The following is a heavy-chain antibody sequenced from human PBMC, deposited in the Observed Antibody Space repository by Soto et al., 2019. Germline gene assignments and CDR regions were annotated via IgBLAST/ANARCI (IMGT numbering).Heavy chain of an antibody. CDR1: GYSFTSSW. CDR3: ARRGSSSFYDS. J-gene: IGHJ4*02. CDR2: IDPSDSYI. D-gene: IGHD6-6*01. V-gene: IGHV5-10-1*03. Sequence: EVQLVQSGAEVKKPGESLRISCQGSGYSFTSSWISWVRQMPGEGLEWMGRIDPSDSYINYSPSFQGRVTISADKSISTAYLQWSSLKASDTAMYYCARRGSSSFYDSWGQGTLVTVSS.